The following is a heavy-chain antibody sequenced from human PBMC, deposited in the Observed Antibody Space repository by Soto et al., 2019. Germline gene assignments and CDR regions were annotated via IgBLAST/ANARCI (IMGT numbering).Heavy chain of an antibody. CDR3: ARGGYYYENSGQNAYDD. J-gene: IGHJ4*01. CDR1: GGSISSGGYY. D-gene: IGHD3-22*01. V-gene: IGHV4-31*03. Sequence: SETLSLTCTVSGGSISSGGYYWSWIRQHPGKGLEWIGYIYYGGSTYYNPSLKSRATISGDTSKNQFSLKLSSVTAADTAVYYCARGGYYYENSGQNAYDDWGQGILVTV. CDR2: IYYGGST.